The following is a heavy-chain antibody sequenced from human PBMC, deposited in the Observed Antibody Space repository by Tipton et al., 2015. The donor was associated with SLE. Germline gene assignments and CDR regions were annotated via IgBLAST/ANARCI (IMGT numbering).Heavy chain of an antibody. Sequence: SLRLSCAASGFTFSSYAMSWVRQAPGKGLEWVSAISGSGGTTYYTDSVKGRFTISRDNSNNTLYLQMNSLRAEDTAVYYCAKGTLGYSSGWYGENFQHWGQGTLVTVSS. CDR1: GFTFSSYA. V-gene: IGHV3-23*01. CDR2: ISGSGGTT. D-gene: IGHD6-19*01. CDR3: AKGTLGYSSGWYGENFQH. J-gene: IGHJ1*01.